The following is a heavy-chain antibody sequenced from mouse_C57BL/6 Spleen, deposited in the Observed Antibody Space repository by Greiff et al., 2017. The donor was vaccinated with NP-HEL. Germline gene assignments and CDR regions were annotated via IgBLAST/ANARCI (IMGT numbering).Heavy chain of an antibody. V-gene: IGHV1-81*01. CDR3: ARRGSTMITTGGYYAMDY. J-gene: IGHJ4*01. Sequence: VQLQQSGAELARPGASVNLSGKASGYTFTSIGISWVKRRLGQAFGGIGEIYPRSGNTYYNEKFKGKATLTADKSSSTAYMELRSLTSEDSAVYFCARRGSTMITTGGYYAMDYWGQGTSVTVSS. CDR1: GYTFTSIG. D-gene: IGHD2-4*01. CDR2: IYPRSGNT.